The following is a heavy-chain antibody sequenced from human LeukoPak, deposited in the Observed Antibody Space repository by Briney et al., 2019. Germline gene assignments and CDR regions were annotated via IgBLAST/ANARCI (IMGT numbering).Heavy chain of an antibody. CDR3: AKDSKSRCSGGSCYPDY. CDR1: GFTFSSYA. Sequence: PGGSLRLSCAASGFTFSSYAMSWVRQAPGKGLEWVSAISGSGGSTYYADSVKGRFTISRDNSKNTLHLQMNSLRAEDTAVYYCAKDSKSRCSGGSCYPDYWGQGTLVTVSS. D-gene: IGHD2-15*01. J-gene: IGHJ4*02. CDR2: ISGSGGST. V-gene: IGHV3-23*01.